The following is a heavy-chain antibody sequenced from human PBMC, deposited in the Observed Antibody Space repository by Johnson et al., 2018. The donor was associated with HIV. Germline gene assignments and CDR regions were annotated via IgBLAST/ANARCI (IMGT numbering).Heavy chain of an antibody. Sequence: VQLVESGGGVVQPGGSLRLSCAASGFTVSSNYMSWVRQAPGKGLEWVSVIYSGGSTYYADSVKGSFTISTDNSNNTLHLQMNSLGAEDTAVYYCGRDGRDMVTRGAFDIWGQGTMVTVSS. J-gene: IGHJ3*02. V-gene: IGHV3-66*01. CDR2: IYSGGST. D-gene: IGHD5-18*01. CDR3: GRDGRDMVTRGAFDI. CDR1: GFTVSSNY.